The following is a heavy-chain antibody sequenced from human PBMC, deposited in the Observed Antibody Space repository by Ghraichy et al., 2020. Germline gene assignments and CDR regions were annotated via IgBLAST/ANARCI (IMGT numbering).Heavy chain of an antibody. CDR1: GYTFTSYG. Sequence: ASVKVSCKASGYTFTSYGISWVRQAPGQGLEWMGWISAYNGNTNYAQKLQGRVTMTTDTSTSTAYMELRSLRSDDTAVYYCARDSKVVVTAIRYYYYYGMDVWGQGTTVTVSS. J-gene: IGHJ6*02. V-gene: IGHV1-18*04. CDR2: ISAYNGNT. CDR3: ARDSKVVVTAIRYYYYYGMDV. D-gene: IGHD2-21*02.